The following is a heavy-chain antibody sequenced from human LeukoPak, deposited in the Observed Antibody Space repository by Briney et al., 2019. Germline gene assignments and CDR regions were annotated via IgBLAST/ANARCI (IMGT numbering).Heavy chain of an antibody. CDR3: AKDFGQDYDVGLPLGY. V-gene: IGHV3-23*01. J-gene: IGHJ4*02. D-gene: IGHD3-16*01. CDR2: ISGTSGRT. CDR1: GFTFSSYA. Sequence: PGGSLRLSCAASGFTFSSYAMSWVRQAPGKGLEWVSTISGTSGRTYYADSVKGRFTISRDNSKNTLYLQMNSLRAEDTAVYYCAKDFGQDYDVGLPLGYWGQGTLVTVSS.